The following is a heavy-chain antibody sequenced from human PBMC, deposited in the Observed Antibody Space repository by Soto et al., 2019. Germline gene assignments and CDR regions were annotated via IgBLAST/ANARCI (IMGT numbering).Heavy chain of an antibody. CDR2: ISYSGVST. CDR1: VFTLSSSA. D-gene: IGHD5-18*01. V-gene: IGHV3-23*01. CDR3: AITRGYTDDDLQC. Sequence: GVSLRRSCAASVFTLSSSAMTWVRHTPGKWLEWVSAISYSGVSTYYADSVKGRFTISRDSSENTLPLQMNSLRVDDTAVYYCAITRGYTDDDLQCWGQATLVTVS. J-gene: IGHJ4*02.